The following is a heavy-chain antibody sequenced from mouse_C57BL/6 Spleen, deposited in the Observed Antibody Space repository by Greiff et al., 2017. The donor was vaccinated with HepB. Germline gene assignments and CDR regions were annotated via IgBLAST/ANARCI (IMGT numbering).Heavy chain of an antibody. Sequence: EVQGVESGGGLVQPGGSLSLSCAASGFTFTDYYMSWVRQPPGKALEWLGFIRNKANGYTTEYSASVKGRFTISRDNSQSILYLQMNALRAEDSATYYCARSDFYDYDGAMDYWGQGTSVTVSS. V-gene: IGHV7-3*01. CDR2: IRNKANGYTT. J-gene: IGHJ4*01. D-gene: IGHD2-4*01. CDR3: ARSDFYDYDGAMDY. CDR1: GFTFTDYY.